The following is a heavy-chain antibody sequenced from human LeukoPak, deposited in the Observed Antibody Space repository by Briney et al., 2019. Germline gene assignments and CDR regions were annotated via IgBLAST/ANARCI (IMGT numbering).Heavy chain of an antibody. J-gene: IGHJ4*02. CDR1: GLTFSNYA. V-gene: IGHV3-23*01. CDR2: ISGGGGSA. Sequence: PGGSLRLSCAASGLTFSNYAMNWVRQAPGKGLQWVSAISGGGGSAYYADSVKGRFSISRDNSKNTVYLQMSSPRAEDTAVYYCAKDLRLYSGSALDYWGQGTLVTVSS. D-gene: IGHD1-26*01. CDR3: AKDLRLYSGSALDY.